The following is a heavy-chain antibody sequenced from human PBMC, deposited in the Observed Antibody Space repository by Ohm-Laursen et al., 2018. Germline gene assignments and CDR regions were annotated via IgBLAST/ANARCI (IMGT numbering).Heavy chain of an antibody. J-gene: IGHJ4*02. CDR2: IHYDGRT. V-gene: IGHV4-59*07. CDR1: DAAFRRDY. D-gene: IGHD6-19*01. Sequence: SDTLSLTCIVSDAAFRRDYWTWIRQFPGREMEWNGYIHYDGRTVYNPSLRSRLTMSIDTSKKQFSLRLTSATAADTAIYYCARLPDHSGWPFDYWGQGTLVTVSS. CDR3: ARLPDHSGWPFDY.